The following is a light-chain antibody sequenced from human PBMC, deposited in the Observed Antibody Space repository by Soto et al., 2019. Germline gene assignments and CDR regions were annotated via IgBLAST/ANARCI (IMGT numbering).Light chain of an antibody. V-gene: IGLV2-14*01. CDR2: EVD. CDR3: TSYTNNNSLV. CDR1: SSDIGAYKY. J-gene: IGLJ2*01. Sequence: QSALTQPASVSGSPGQSITISCTGTSSDIGAYKYVSWYQHHPGKAPKLVIFEVDNRPSGISNRFSGSKSGNTASLTISGLQAEDEADYYCTSYTNNNSLVFGGGTKVTVL.